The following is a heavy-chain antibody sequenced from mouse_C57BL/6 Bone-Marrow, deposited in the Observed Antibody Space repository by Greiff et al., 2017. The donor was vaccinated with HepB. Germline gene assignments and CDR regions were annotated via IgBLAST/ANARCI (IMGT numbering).Heavy chain of an antibody. CDR2: ISSGGSYT. Sequence: EVQVVESGGDLVKPGGSLKLSCAASGFTFSSYGMSWVRQTPDKRLEWVATISSGGSYTYYPDSVKGRVTISRDNAKNTLYLQMSSLKSEDTAMYYCARLDGYYLHWYFDVWGTGTTVTVSS. J-gene: IGHJ1*03. CDR1: GFTFSSYG. D-gene: IGHD2-3*01. CDR3: ARLDGYYLHWYFDV. V-gene: IGHV5-6*01.